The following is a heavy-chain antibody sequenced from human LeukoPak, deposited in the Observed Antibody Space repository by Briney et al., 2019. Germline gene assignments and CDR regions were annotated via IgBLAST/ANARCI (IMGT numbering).Heavy chain of an antibody. D-gene: IGHD5-12*01. CDR2: ISDSGCST. CDR3: AKNRWGSVATPDS. CDR1: GITLSSYG. J-gene: IGHJ4*02. Sequence: GGSLRLSCAASGITLSSYGMSWVRQAPGKGLEWVSTISDSGCSTYYADSVKGRFTISRDNSKNTMYLQMNSLRAEDTAVYYCAKNRWGSVATPDSWGPGTLVTVSS. V-gene: IGHV3-23*01.